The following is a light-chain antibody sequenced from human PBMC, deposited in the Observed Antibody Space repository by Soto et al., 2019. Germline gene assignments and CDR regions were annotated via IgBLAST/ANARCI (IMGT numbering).Light chain of an antibody. J-gene: IGLJ3*02. CDR2: DDT. CDR1: NIRNKS. CDR3: QVWDSSSDNWV. V-gene: IGLV3-21*02. Sequence: SYELTQTPSVSVAPGQTARITCGGNNIRNKSVQWYQQQPGQPPVVVVYDDTNRPSGIPERFSGSNSGNTATLTISRVEAGDEADYYCQVWDSSSDNWVFGGGTKLTVL.